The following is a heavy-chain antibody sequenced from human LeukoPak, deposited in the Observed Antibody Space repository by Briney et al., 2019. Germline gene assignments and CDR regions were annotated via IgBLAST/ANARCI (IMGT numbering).Heavy chain of an antibody. D-gene: IGHD3-3*01. CDR3: ARGLFFGDCGMDV. CDR1: GGSFSGYY. Sequence: SETLSLTCAVYGGSFSGYYWSWIRQPPGKGLEWIGEINHSGSTNYNPSLKSRVTISVDTSKNQFSLKLSSVTAADTAVYYCARGLFFGDCGMDVWGQGTTVTVSS. J-gene: IGHJ6*02. V-gene: IGHV4-34*01. CDR2: INHSGST.